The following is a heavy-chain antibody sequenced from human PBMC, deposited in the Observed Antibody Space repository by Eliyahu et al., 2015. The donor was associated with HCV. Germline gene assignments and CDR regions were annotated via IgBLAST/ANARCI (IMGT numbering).Heavy chain of an antibody. V-gene: IGHV4-59*01. J-gene: IGHJ5*02. CDR2: IHYSGST. Sequence: QVQLQESGPGLVKPSETLSLTCTASGGXITTYXWSWIRQPPGKGLQWIGYIHYSGSTNYNPSLKSRVTISIDTSKNQFSLNLTSVTAADTAMYYCASGGGGIAVTGTGGWFDPWGQGTLVTVSS. CDR1: GGXITTYX. D-gene: IGHD6-19*01. CDR3: ASGGGGIAVTGTGGWFDP.